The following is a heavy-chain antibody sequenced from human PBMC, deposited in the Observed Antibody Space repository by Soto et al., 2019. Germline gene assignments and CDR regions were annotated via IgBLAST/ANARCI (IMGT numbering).Heavy chain of an antibody. CDR2: ISGRGGST. J-gene: IGHJ4*02. Sequence: GGSLRLSCAASGFTFSSYAMSWVRQAPGKGLEWVSAISGRGGSTYYADSVKGRFTISRDNSKNTLYLQMNSLRAEDTAVYYCAKDSGLLWFGEFGHFDYWGQGTLVTVSS. CDR1: GFTFSSYA. CDR3: AKDSGLLWFGEFGHFDY. V-gene: IGHV3-23*01. D-gene: IGHD3-10*01.